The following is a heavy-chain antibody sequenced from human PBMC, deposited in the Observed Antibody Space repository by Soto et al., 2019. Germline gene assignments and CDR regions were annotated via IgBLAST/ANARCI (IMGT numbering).Heavy chain of an antibody. CDR2: IIAISGTA. CDR1: GGTFSSYA. J-gene: IGHJ6*02. Sequence: QVQLVQSGAEVKKPGSSVKVSCKASGGTFSSYAISWLRQAPGQGLEWMGGIIAISGTANYAQKFQGRVTITADEPTSTADMELSSLRSEDTAVYYCARSQGSSTSLEIYYYYYYGMDVWGQGTTVTVSS. D-gene: IGHD2-2*01. V-gene: IGHV1-69*01. CDR3: ARSQGSSTSLEIYYYYYYGMDV.